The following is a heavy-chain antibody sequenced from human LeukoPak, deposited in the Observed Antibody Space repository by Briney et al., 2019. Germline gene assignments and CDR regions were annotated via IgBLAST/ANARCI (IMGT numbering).Heavy chain of an antibody. D-gene: IGHD4-17*01. J-gene: IGHJ4*02. CDR3: ARVGLTVTTDYFDY. CDR2: IYSGGST. Sequence: GGSLRLSCAASGFTVSSNYMSWVRQAPGKGLEWVSVIYSGGSTYYADSVKGRFTISRDNSKNTLSLQMNSLRAEDTAVYYCARVGLTVTTDYFDYWGQGTLVTVSS. CDR1: GFTVSSNY. V-gene: IGHV3-53*01.